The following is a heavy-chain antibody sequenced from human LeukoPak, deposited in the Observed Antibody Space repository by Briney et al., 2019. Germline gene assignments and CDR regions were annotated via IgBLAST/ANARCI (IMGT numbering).Heavy chain of an antibody. V-gene: IGHV3-30*03. CDR3: ARDSAWAFDY. CDR1: GFTFSSYG. J-gene: IGHJ4*02. Sequence: GRSLRLSWAASGFTFSSYGMHWVRQAPGKGLEWVALISYDGGKKYYADSVKGRFTISRDNAKNSLDLQMNSLRDEDTAVYYCARDSAWAFDYWGQGALVTVSS. D-gene: IGHD6-19*01. CDR2: ISYDGGKK.